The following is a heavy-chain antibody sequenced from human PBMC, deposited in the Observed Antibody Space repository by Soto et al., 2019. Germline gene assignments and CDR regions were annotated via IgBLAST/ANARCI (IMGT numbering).Heavy chain of an antibody. J-gene: IGHJ2*01. CDR3: ARSPILYGDYYSWYFDL. V-gene: IGHV4-59*01. D-gene: IGHD4-17*01. CDR2: IYYTGTT. CDR1: SGSISSYY. Sequence: QVQLQESGPGLVKPSETLSLTSAVSSGSISSYYWSWIRQSPGKALECIGYIYYTGTTNYNPSLKSRVTISVDTSKNQFSLKLSSVTAADTAVYYCARSPILYGDYYSWYFDLWGRGTLVTVSS.